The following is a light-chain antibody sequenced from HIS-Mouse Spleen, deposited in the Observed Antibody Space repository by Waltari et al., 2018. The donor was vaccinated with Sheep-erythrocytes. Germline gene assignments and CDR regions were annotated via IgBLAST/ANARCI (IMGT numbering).Light chain of an antibody. CDR2: QDS. V-gene: IGLV3-1*01. CDR1: KLGDKY. Sequence: SYELTQPPSVSVSPGQTASITCSGEKLGDKYACWFQQKPGHSPVLVIYQDSKRPSGIPERFSGSNSGNTATLTISGTQAMDEADYYCQAWDSSTAVFGGGTKLTVL. CDR3: QAWDSSTAV. J-gene: IGLJ2*01.